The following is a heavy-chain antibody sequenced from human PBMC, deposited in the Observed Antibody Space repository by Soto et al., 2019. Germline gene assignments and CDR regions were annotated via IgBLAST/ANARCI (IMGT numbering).Heavy chain of an antibody. J-gene: IGHJ5*02. CDR3: ARRVVVVAAAWFDP. CDR1: GYTFTSYA. CDR2: INAGNGNT. V-gene: IGHV1-3*01. D-gene: IGHD2-15*01. Sequence: GASVKVSCKASGYTFTSYAMHWVRQAPGQRLEWMGWINAGNGNTKYSQKFQGRVTITRDTSASTAYMELSSLRSDDTAVYYCARRVVVVAAAWFDPWGQGTLVTVSS.